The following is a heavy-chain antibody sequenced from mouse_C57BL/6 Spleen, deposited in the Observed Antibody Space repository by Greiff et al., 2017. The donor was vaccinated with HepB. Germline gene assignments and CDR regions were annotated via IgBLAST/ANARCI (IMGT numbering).Heavy chain of an antibody. J-gene: IGHJ3*01. D-gene: IGHD2-3*01. CDR3: ARWDDGYPAWFAY. CDR1: GYSITSGYY. Sequence: EVKVEESGPGLVKPSQSLSLTCSVTGYSITSGYYWNWIRQFPGNKLEWMGYISYDGSNNYNPSLKNRISITRDTSKNQFFLKLNSVTTEDTATYYCARWDDGYPAWFAYWGQGTLVTVSA. CDR2: ISYDGSN. V-gene: IGHV3-6*01.